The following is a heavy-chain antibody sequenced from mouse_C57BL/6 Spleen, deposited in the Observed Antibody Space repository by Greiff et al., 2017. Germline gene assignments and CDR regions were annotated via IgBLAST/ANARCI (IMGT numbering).Heavy chain of an antibody. CDR2: ISSGGSYT. CDR3: ARKTAQEAFDY. V-gene: IGHV5-6*01. Sequence: EVKLMESGGDLVKPGGSLKLSCAASGFTFSSYGMSWVRQTPDKRLEWVATISSGGSYTDYPDSVKGRFTISRDNAKNTLYLQMSSLKSEDTAMYNCARKTAQEAFDYWGQGTTLTVSS. D-gene: IGHD3-2*02. J-gene: IGHJ2*01. CDR1: GFTFSSYG.